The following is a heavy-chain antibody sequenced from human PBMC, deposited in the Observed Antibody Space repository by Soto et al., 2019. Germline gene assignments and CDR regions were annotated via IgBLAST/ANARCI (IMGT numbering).Heavy chain of an antibody. J-gene: IGHJ2*01. CDR2: ISSSSSTI. V-gene: IGHV3-48*01. D-gene: IGHD3-3*01. CDR3: VCLETEDGIGDSVQVLEFLGNGSSDL. Sequence: KGLEWVSYISSSSSTIYYADSGKGRFTISRDNAKNSLYLQMNSLRGEDTAVYYCVCLETEDGIGDSVQVLEFLGNGSSDL.